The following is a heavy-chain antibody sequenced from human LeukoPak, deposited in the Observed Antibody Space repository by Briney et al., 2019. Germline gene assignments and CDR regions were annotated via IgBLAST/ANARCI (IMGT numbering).Heavy chain of an antibody. Sequence: SVKVSCKASGGTFSSYAISWVRQAPGQGLEWMGRIIPILGVANYAQKFQGRVTITADKSTSTAYMELSSLRSEDTAVYYCATHCYDSSGYYYYPDYWGQGTLVTVSS. CDR3: ATHCYDSSGYYYYPDY. V-gene: IGHV1-69*04. CDR2: IIPILGVA. CDR1: GGTFSSYA. D-gene: IGHD3-22*01. J-gene: IGHJ4*02.